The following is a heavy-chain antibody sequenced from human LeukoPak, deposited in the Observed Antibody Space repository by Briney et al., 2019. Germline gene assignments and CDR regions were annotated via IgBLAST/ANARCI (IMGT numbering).Heavy chain of an antibody. V-gene: IGHV4-34*01. CDR2: INHSGST. D-gene: IGHD2-21*02. CDR3: HQYCGGDCPLYYYYGMDV. J-gene: IGHJ6*02. Sequence: SETLSLTCAVYGGSFSGYYWSWIRQPPGKGLEWIGEINHSGSTNYNPSLKSRVTISVDTSKSQFSLKLSSVTAADTAVYYCHQYCGGDCPLYYYYGMDVWGQGTTVTVSS. CDR1: GGSFSGYY.